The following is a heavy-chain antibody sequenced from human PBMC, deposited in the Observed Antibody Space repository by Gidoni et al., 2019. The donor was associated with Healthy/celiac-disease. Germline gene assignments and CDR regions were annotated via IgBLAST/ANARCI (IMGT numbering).Heavy chain of an antibody. V-gene: IGHV3-9*01. CDR2: ISWNSGSI. J-gene: IGHJ2*01. D-gene: IGHD6-13*01. Sequence: EVQLVESGGGLVQPGRSLRLSCVASGFTFADYALHWVRQAPGKGLEWVSGISWNSGSIGYADSVKGRFTITRDNAKNSLYLQMNSLRAEDTALYYCAKDIAASSYWYFDLWGRGTLVTVSS. CDR1: GFTFADYA. CDR3: AKDIAASSYWYFDL.